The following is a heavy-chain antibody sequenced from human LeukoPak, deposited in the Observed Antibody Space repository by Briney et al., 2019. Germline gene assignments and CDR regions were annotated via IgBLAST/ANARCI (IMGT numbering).Heavy chain of an antibody. CDR1: GFTFSSYG. V-gene: IGHV3-33*01. D-gene: IGHD6-6*01. Sequence: PGGSLRLSCAASGFTFSSYGMHWVRQAPGKGLEWVAVIWYDGSNKYYADSVKGRFTISRDNSKNTLYLQMNSLRAEDTAVYYCARDQEYSSSSFADYWGQGTLVTVSS. CDR3: ARDQEYSSSSFADY. CDR2: IWYDGSNK. J-gene: IGHJ4*02.